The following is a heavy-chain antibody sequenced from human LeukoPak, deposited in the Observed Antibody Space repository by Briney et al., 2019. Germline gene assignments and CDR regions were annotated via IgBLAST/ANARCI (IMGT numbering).Heavy chain of an antibody. V-gene: IGHV3-11*01. Sequence: GGSLRLSCAASGFTFSDCYMSWIRQARGKGLEWVSYISSSGSTIYYADSVKGRFTISRDNAKNSLYLQMNSLRAEDMAVYYCARVDRLGSSRPVDYWGQGTLVTVSS. J-gene: IGHJ4*02. CDR1: GFTFSDCY. CDR2: ISSSGSTI. D-gene: IGHD6-13*01. CDR3: ARVDRLGSSRPVDY.